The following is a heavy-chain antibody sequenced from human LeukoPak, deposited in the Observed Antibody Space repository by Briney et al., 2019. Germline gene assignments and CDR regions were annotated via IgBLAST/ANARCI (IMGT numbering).Heavy chain of an antibody. CDR3: ARADIVVVPAAIRRQGWFDP. CDR1: GGSFSGYY. CDR2: INHSGST. Sequence: SETLPLTCAVYGGSFSGYYWSWIRQPPGKGLEWIGEINHSGSTNYNPSLKSRVTISVDTSKNQFSLKLSSVTAADTAVYYCARADIVVVPAAIRRQGWFDPWGQGTLVTVSS. V-gene: IGHV4-34*01. J-gene: IGHJ5*02. D-gene: IGHD2-2*02.